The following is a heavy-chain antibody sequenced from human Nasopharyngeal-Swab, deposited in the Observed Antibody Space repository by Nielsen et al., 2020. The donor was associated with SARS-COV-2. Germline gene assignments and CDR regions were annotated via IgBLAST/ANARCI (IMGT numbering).Heavy chain of an antibody. V-gene: IGHV1-69*13. J-gene: IGHJ4*02. CDR2: IIPIFGTA. D-gene: IGHD6-6*01. Sequence: SVNVSCKASGGTFSSYALSWVRQAPGQGLEWMGGIIPIFGTADYAQKFQDRVTITADESTSTAYMELSSLRSEDTAVYYCARSGYSNSDIDYWGQGTLVTVSS. CDR1: GGTFSSYA. CDR3: ARSGYSNSDIDY.